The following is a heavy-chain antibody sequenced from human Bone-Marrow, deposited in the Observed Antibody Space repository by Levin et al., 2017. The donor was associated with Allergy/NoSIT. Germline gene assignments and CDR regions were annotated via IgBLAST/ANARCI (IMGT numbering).Heavy chain of an antibody. Sequence: QAGGSLRLSCTASGFRFDDYAMHWVRQVPGKGLEWVAGIIWNSGTIDYADSVKGRFTISRDNGKNSLYLQMTSLRPADTALYHCAKDTRGGILTAFDYWGRGTLVTVSS. V-gene: IGHV3-9*01. CDR2: IIWNSGTI. CDR1: GFRFDDYA. D-gene: IGHD3-9*01. CDR3: AKDTRGGILTAFDY. J-gene: IGHJ4*02.